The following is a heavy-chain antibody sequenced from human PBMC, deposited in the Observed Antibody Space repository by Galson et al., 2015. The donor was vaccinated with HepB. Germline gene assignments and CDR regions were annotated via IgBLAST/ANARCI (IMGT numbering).Heavy chain of an antibody. J-gene: IGHJ4*02. CDR2: IYSGGAT. D-gene: IGHD2-15*01. CDR1: GFTVSNTY. V-gene: IGHV3-53*01. CDR3: ASPFCTGGSCYPLWY. Sequence: SLRLSCAASGFTVSNTYMNWVRQAPGKGLEWVSVIYSGGATYYADSVKGRFTISRDNSKNTLYLHVNNLRAEDMAVYYCASPFCTGGSCYPLWYWGQGTLVTVSS.